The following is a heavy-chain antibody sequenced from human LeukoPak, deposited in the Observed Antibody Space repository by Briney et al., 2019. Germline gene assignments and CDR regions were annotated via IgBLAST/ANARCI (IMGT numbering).Heavy chain of an antibody. CDR1: GGSISSYY. CDR3: ARGAYDSSGYYYGEFDY. Sequence: PSETQSLTCTVSGGSISSYYWSWIRQPPGKGLEWIGYIYYSGSTNYNPSLKSRVTISVDTSKNQFSLKLSSVTAADTAVYYCARGAYDSSGYYYGEFDYWGQGTLVTVSS. V-gene: IGHV4-59*01. J-gene: IGHJ4*02. CDR2: IYYSGST. D-gene: IGHD3-22*01.